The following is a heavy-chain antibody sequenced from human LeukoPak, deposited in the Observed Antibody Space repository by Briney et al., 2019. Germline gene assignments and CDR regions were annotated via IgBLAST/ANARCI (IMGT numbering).Heavy chain of an antibody. V-gene: IGHV3-13*01. J-gene: IGHJ4*02. CDR2: IGTAGDT. CDR3: ARDRGYGDLDY. Sequence: GGSLRLSCAASGFTFSSYDMHWVRQAPGKGLEWVSAIGTAGDTYYPGSVKGRFTISRENAKNSLYLQMNSLGAGDTAVYYCARDRGYGDLDYWGQGTLVTVSS. CDR1: GFTFSSYD. D-gene: IGHD4-17*01.